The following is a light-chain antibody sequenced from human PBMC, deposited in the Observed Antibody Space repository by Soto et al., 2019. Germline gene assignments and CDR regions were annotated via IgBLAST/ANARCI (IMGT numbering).Light chain of an antibody. V-gene: IGKV1-5*03. J-gene: IGKJ1*01. CDR1: QSISSW. Sequence: DIQMTQSPSTLSASVGDRVTITCRASQSISSWLAWYQQKPGKAPKLVIYKASSLESGVPSRFSGSGSGTXXXXXXXXXQPDDFATYXXQQYDTFPWTFGQGTKVEIK. CDR3: QQYDTFPWT. CDR2: KAS.